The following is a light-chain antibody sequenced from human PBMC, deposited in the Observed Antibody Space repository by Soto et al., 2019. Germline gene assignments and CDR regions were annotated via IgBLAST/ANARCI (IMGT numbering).Light chain of an antibody. CDR1: QSVSSY. J-gene: IGKJ1*01. Sequence: EIVLTQSPATLSLSPGERATLSCRASQSVSSYLAWYQQKPGQAPRLLIDDASNRATGIPARFGGDGSGTEFTLTISSRQSEDFGIYYCQKYNQWPWTFGPGTKVDIK. CDR3: QKYNQWPWT. V-gene: IGKV3-15*01. CDR2: DAS.